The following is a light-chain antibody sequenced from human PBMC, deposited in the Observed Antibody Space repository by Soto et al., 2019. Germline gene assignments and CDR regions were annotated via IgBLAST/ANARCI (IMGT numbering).Light chain of an antibody. J-gene: IGKJ1*01. V-gene: IGKV3-11*01. CDR2: DAS. CDR3: QVRDVWPS. CDR1: QSVSTS. Sequence: IVLTQSPVTLALSPGERAVLSCRASQSVSTSLAWYQHKPGQAPRLFIYDASKRAPGIPARFSGSGSGTDFTLTISSLEPEDFAVYYCQVRDVWPSLGQGTKVEIK.